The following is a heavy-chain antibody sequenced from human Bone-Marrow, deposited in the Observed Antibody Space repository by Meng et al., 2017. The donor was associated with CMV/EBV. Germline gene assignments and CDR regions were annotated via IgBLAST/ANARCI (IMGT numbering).Heavy chain of an antibody. V-gene: IGHV3-23*01. Sequence: GESLKISCAASGFTFSSYAMSWVRQAPGKGLEWVSAISGSGGSTYYADSVKGRFTISRDNSKNTLYLQINSLRAEDTAVYYCAKRPGGSADYWGQGTLVTVSS. D-gene: IGHD3-10*01. CDR1: GFTFSSYA. J-gene: IGHJ4*02. CDR2: ISGSGGST. CDR3: AKRPGGSADY.